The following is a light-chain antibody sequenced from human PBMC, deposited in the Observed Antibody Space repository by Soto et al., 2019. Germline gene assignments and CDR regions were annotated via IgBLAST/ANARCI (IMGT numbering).Light chain of an antibody. Sequence: QSALTQPASVSGSPGLSITISCTGTSSDVGAYQYVSWYQQHPGRAPKLIIYKVGSRPSGVSNRFSGSKSGYTASLSISGLQAEDEADYYCSSYTSSSTLVFGGGTKLTVL. CDR3: SSYTSSSTLV. CDR1: SSDVGAYQY. CDR2: KVG. V-gene: IGLV2-14*01. J-gene: IGLJ3*02.